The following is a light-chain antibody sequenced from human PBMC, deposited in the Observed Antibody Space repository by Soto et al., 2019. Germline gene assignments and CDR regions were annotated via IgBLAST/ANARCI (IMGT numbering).Light chain of an antibody. CDR3: QQRSNWPVT. V-gene: IGKV3-11*01. Sequence: EIVLTQSPGTLSLSPGERATLSCRASQSVSSYLAWYQQKPGQAPRLLIYAASTRATGISARFSGSGSGTDFTLTISSLEPEDFAVYYCQQRSNWPVTFGQGTKVDVK. CDR2: AAS. J-gene: IGKJ1*01. CDR1: QSVSSY.